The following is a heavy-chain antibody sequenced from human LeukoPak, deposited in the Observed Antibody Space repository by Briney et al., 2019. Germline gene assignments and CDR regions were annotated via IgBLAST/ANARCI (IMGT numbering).Heavy chain of an antibody. J-gene: IGHJ4*02. Sequence: AGGSLRLSCAASGLTFSSYAMSWVRQAPGKGLEWVSAIGDGGDKKYADSVKGRFTISRDNSKNILYLQMSSLRAEDTAIYYCGRDWKLDYWGQGTLVTVSS. CDR2: IGDGGDK. CDR3: GRDWKLDY. V-gene: IGHV3-23*01. CDR1: GLTFSSYA. D-gene: IGHD1-1*01.